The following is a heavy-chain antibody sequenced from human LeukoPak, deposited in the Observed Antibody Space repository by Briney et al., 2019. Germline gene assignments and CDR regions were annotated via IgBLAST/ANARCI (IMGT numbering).Heavy chain of an antibody. CDR3: ASLQGGSGSYPQSNFDY. V-gene: IGHV3-23*01. Sequence: GGSLRLSCAASGFTFSSYAMSWVRQAPGKGLEWVSAISGSGGSTYYADSVKGRFTISRDNSKNTLYLQMNSLRAEDTAVYYCASLQGGSGSYPQSNFDYWGQGTLVTVSS. J-gene: IGHJ4*02. CDR1: GFTFSSYA. D-gene: IGHD3-10*01. CDR2: ISGSGGST.